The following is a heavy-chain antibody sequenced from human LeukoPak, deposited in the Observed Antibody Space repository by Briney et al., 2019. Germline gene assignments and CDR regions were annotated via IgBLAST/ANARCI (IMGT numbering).Heavy chain of an antibody. V-gene: IGHV4-34*01. J-gene: IGHJ4*01. Sequence: SETLSLTCAVYGGSFSGYYWSWIRQPPGKGLEWIGSIYHSGSTYYNPSLKSRVTISVDTSKNQFSLKLSSVTAADTAVYYCASSLHDSSGYYGNWGQGTLVTVSS. CDR1: GGSFSGYY. D-gene: IGHD3-22*01. CDR2: IYHSGST. CDR3: ASSLHDSSGYYGN.